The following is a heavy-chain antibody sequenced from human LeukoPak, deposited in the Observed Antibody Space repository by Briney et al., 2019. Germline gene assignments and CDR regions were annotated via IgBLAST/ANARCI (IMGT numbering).Heavy chain of an antibody. J-gene: IGHJ4*02. CDR2: ISSSSSSTI. CDR3: ARAYSSGWYYFDY. Sequence: TGGSLRLSCAASGFTFSSYSMNWVRQAPGKGLEWVSYISSSSSSTIYYADSVKGRFTISRDNAKNSLYLQMNSLRDEDTAVYYCARAYSSGWYYFDYWGQGTLVTVSS. CDR1: GFTFSSYS. V-gene: IGHV3-48*02. D-gene: IGHD6-19*01.